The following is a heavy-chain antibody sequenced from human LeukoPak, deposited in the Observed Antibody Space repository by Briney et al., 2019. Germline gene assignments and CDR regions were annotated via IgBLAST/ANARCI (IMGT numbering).Heavy chain of an antibody. Sequence: PSETLSLTCTVSGGSISSSSYYWGWIRQPPRKGLEWIGSIYYSGSTYYNPSLKSRVTISVDTSKNQFSLKLSSVTAADTAVYYYATRGEYYDILTGYYKGTDYWGQGTLVTVSS. CDR3: ATRGEYYDILTGYYKGTDY. D-gene: IGHD3-9*01. J-gene: IGHJ4*02. V-gene: IGHV4-39*01. CDR1: GGSISSSSYY. CDR2: IYYSGST.